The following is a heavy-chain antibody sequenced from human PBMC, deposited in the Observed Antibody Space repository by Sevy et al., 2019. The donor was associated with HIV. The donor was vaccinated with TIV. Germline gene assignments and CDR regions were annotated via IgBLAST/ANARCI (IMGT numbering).Heavy chain of an antibody. CDR3: ARERWLGYYYYMDV. D-gene: IGHD6-19*01. CDR2: INPNSGGT. J-gene: IGHJ6*03. Sequence: ASVKVSCKASGYTFTGYYMHWVRQAPGQGLEWMGWINPNSGGTNYAQKFLGRVTMTRDTSISTAYMELSRLRSDDTAVYYCARERWLGYYYYMDVWGKGTTVTVSS. V-gene: IGHV1-2*02. CDR1: GYTFTGYY.